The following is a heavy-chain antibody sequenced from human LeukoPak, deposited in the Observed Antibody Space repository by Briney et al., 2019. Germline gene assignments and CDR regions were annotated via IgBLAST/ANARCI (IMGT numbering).Heavy chain of an antibody. CDR2: INHSGST. V-gene: IGHV4-34*01. CDR1: GGSFSGYY. D-gene: IGHD3-22*01. Sequence: PSETLSLTCAVYGGSFSGYYWSWIRQPPGKGLEWIGEINHSGSTNYNPSLKSRVTISVDTSKNQFSLKLSSVTAADTAVYYCARDARGSGYLTVHDAFDIWGQGTMVTVSS. CDR3: ARDARGSGYLTVHDAFDI. J-gene: IGHJ3*02.